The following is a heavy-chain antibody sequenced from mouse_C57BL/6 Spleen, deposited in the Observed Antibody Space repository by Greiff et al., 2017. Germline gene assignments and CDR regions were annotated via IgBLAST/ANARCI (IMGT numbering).Heavy chain of an antibody. CDR3: AREGYGYDDGDY. D-gene: IGHD2-2*01. V-gene: IGHV1-64*01. CDR1: GYTFTSYW. Sequence: QVLLQQPGAELVKPGASVKLSCKTSGYTFTSYWMHWVKQRPGQGLEWIGMSRPNSGSTNSNEKVTSKATLTVDKSSSPAYMQLSSLTSDDSAGYYCAREGYGYDDGDYWGQGTTLTVSS. CDR2: SRPNSGST. J-gene: IGHJ2*01.